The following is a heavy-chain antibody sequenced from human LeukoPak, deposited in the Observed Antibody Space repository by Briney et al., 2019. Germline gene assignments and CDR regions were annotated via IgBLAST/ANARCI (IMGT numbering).Heavy chain of an antibody. D-gene: IGHD6-13*01. J-gene: IGHJ6*03. CDR2: INPNSGGT. Sequence: GASVKVSCKASGYTFTSYGISWVRQAPGQGLEWMGWINPNSGGTNYAQKFQGRVTMTRDTSISTAYMELSRLRSDDTAVYYCARVAPSIAAAGTGSYYYYYMDVWGKGTTVTISS. CDR1: GYTFTSYG. CDR3: ARVAPSIAAAGTGSYYYYYMDV. V-gene: IGHV1-2*02.